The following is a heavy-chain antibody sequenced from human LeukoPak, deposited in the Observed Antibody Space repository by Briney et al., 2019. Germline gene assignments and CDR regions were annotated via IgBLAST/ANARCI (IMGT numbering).Heavy chain of an antibody. V-gene: IGHV4-59*02. CDR1: GGSVSSYY. D-gene: IGHD1-26*01. CDR3: VRDWEGFNFDV. CDR2: IYNSGST. J-gene: IGHJ3*01. Sequence: SETLSLTCTVSGGSVSSYYWSWIRQPPGEGLEWIAYIYNSGSTNYNLSLKSRVTISVDTSKNQFSLKLSSVTAADTAVYYCVRDWEGFNFDVWGQGTMVTVSS.